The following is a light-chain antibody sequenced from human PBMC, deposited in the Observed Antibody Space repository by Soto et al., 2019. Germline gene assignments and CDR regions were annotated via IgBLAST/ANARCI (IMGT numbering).Light chain of an antibody. CDR2: EVS. Sequence: QSVLTQPASVSGSPGQSITISCTGTSSDVGGYNYVSWYQQHPGKAPKLMIYEVSNRPSGVSNRFSGSKSGNTASLTISGLQAEDEADYYCSSWTSSTTQVLGGGTQLTVL. CDR3: SSWTSSTTQV. V-gene: IGLV2-14*01. CDR1: SSDVGGYNY. J-gene: IGLJ3*02.